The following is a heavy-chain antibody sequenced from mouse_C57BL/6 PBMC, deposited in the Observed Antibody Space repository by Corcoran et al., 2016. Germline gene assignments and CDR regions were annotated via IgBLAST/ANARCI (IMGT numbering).Heavy chain of an antibody. D-gene: IGHD1-1*01. CDR1: GYTFTDYY. Sequence: EVQLQQSGPELVKPGASVKISCKASGYTFTDYYMNWVKQSHGKSLEWIGDINPNNGGTSYNQKFKDKATLTVDKSSSTAYMELRSLTSEDSAVYYCARDGGFAYWGQGTLVTVSA. CDR2: INPNNGGT. V-gene: IGHV1-26*01. J-gene: IGHJ3*01. CDR3: ARDGGFAY.